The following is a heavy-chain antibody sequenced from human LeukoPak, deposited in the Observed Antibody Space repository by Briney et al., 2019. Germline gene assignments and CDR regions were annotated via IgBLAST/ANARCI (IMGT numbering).Heavy chain of an antibody. V-gene: IGHV3-23*01. CDR2: ISGSGGST. Sequence: GGSLRLSCAASGFTFSSYWMHWVRQAPGKGLEWVSAISGSGGSTYYADSVKGRFTISRDNSKNTLYLQMNSPRAEDTAVYYCAKYGDESSGYYSDWGQGTLVTVSS. J-gene: IGHJ4*02. CDR3: AKYGDESSGYYSD. CDR1: GFTFSSYW. D-gene: IGHD3-22*01.